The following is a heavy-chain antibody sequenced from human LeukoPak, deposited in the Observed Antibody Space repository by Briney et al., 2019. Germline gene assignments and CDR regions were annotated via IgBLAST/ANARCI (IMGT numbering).Heavy chain of an antibody. V-gene: IGHV3-21*01. J-gene: IGHJ5*02. CDR1: GFTFSSYS. CDR2: ISSSSSYI. Sequence: GGSLRLSCAASGFTFSSYSMNWVRQAPGKGLEWVSSISSSSSYIYYADSVKGRFTISRDNAKNSLYLRMNSLRAEDTAVYYCARGRIAAAGTREGDWFDPWGQGTPVTASS. D-gene: IGHD6-13*01. CDR3: ARGRIAAAGTREGDWFDP.